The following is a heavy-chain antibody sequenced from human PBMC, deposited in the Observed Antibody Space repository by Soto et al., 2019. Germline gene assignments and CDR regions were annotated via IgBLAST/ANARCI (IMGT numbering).Heavy chain of an antibody. CDR1: GYXXXXXXXX. V-gene: IGHV4-31*03. J-gene: IGHJ5*01. CDR3: XXRXXXSGRARDWFGT. D-gene: IGHD3-10*01. Sequence: QVQLQESGPGLVKPSQTLSLTCSVSGYXXXXXXXXWSWIRQLPGKGXXWIGYIYYRVSTNYNPSVKSRVTXXXXTXXXXXXXXXXXXXXXXXXXXXXXRXXXSGRARDWFGTWGHGTRVTVSS. CDR2: IYYRVST.